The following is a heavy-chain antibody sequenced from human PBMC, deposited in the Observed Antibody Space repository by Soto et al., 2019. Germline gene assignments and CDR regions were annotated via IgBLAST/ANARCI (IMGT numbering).Heavy chain of an antibody. CDR3: ARQGETYYDFGRGYYTRLAHGMDV. Sequence: ASVKVSCKASGYTFTGYYMHWVRQATGQGLEWMGWMNPNSGNTGYAQKFQGRVTMTRNTSISTAYMELSSLRSEDTAVYYCARQGETYYDFGRGYYTRLAHGMDVGGQGTTVTVSS. V-gene: IGHV1-8*02. CDR2: MNPNSGNT. D-gene: IGHD3-3*01. J-gene: IGHJ6*02. CDR1: GYTFTGYY.